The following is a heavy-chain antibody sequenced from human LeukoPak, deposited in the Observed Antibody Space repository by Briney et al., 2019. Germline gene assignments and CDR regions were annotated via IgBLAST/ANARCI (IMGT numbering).Heavy chain of an antibody. CDR2: ISYDGSNK. CDR1: GFTFSSYG. Sequence: TGGSLRLSCAASGFTFSSYGMHWVRQAPGKGLEWVAVISYDGSNKYYADSVKGRFTISRDNSKNTLYLQMNSLRAEDTAVYYCAKDQSRIVVVITYYYYYGMDVWGQGTTVTVSS. D-gene: IGHD3-22*01. V-gene: IGHV3-30*18. J-gene: IGHJ6*02. CDR3: AKDQSRIVVVITYYYYYGMDV.